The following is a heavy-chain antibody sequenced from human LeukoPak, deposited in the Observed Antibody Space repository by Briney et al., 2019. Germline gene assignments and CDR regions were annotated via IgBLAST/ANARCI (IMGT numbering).Heavy chain of an antibody. CDR1: GGTFSSYA. D-gene: IGHD6-13*01. Sequence: SVKVSCKASGGTFSSYAISWVRQAPGQGLEWMGRIIPILGIANYAQKFQGRVTITADKSTSTAYMELSSLRSEDTAAYYCAREASGIAAAGVRGRFDPWGQGTLVTVST. CDR3: AREASGIAAAGVRGRFDP. J-gene: IGHJ5*02. V-gene: IGHV1-69*04. CDR2: IIPILGIA.